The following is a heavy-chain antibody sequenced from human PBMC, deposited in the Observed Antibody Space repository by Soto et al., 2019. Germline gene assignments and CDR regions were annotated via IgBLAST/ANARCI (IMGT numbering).Heavy chain of an antibody. D-gene: IGHD5-18*01. CDR2: ISGSGGST. CDR1: GFTFSSYA. J-gene: IGHJ4*02. CDR3: AKDLAGYSYGFDY. V-gene: IGHV3-23*01. Sequence: GGSLRLSCTASGFTFSSYAMNWVRQAPGKGLEWVSGISGSGGSTYYADSVKGRFTISRDNSKNTLYLQMKSLRAEDTAVYYCAKDLAGYSYGFDYWGKGTLVTVSS.